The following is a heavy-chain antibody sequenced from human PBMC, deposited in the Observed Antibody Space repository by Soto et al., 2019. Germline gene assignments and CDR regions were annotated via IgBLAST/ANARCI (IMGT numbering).Heavy chain of an antibody. J-gene: IGHJ6*02. CDR2: VSFDGSNK. V-gene: IGHV3-30*06. D-gene: IGHD2-15*01. CDR3: XXXXGPLVSVLYIYPVDARETPSDVDV. CDR1: GFTFSHYP. Sequence: QVQLVQSGGGVVQPGGSLRLSCAASGFTFSHYPRHWVRQGPGKGLEWVAXVSFDGSNKYYRDSVKGRFTISKDNVKNTLXXXXXXXXXXXXXXXXXXXXXGPLVSVLYIYPVDARETPSDVDVWGQGTSVTVSS.